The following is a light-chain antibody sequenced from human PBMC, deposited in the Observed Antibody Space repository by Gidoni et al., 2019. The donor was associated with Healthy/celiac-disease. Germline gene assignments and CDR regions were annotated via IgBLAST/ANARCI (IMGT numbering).Light chain of an antibody. CDR1: QDISNY. CDR2: DAS. V-gene: IGKV1-33*01. CDR3: QQYDNLPYT. Sequence: IQMTQSPSSLAAYVGDRVTITCQASQDISNYLNWYQQKPGKAPKLLIYDASNLETGVPSRFSGSGSGTDFTFTISSLQPEDIATYYCQQYDNLPYTFGQXTKLEIK. J-gene: IGKJ2*01.